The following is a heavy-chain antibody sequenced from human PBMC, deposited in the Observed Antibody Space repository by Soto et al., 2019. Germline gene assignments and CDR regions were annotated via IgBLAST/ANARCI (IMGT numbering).Heavy chain of an antibody. CDR1: GYTFTSYG. V-gene: IGHV1-18*01. J-gene: IGHJ4*02. CDR2: ISAYNGNT. Sequence: ASVKVSCKASGYTFTSYGISWVRQAPGQGLEWMGWISAYNGNTNYAQKLQGRVTMTTDTSTSTAYMELRSLRSDDTAVYYCAAEVCESSTSCTLDYWGQGTLVTVSS. CDR3: AAEVCESSTSCTLDY. D-gene: IGHD2-2*01.